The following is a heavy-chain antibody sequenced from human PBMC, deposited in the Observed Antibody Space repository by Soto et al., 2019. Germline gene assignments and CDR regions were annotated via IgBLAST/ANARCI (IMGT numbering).Heavy chain of an antibody. CDR2: ISYDGSNK. CDR3: AKEGGLSGSYYISSSYYFDY. J-gene: IGHJ4*02. V-gene: IGHV3-30-3*01. D-gene: IGHD1-26*01. CDR1: GFTFSSYA. Sequence: LRLSCAASGFTFSSYAMHWVRQAPGKGLEWVAVISYDGSNKYYADSVKGRFTISRDNSKNTLYLQMNSLRAEDTAVYYCAKEGGLSGSYYISSSYYFDYWGQGTLVTVSS.